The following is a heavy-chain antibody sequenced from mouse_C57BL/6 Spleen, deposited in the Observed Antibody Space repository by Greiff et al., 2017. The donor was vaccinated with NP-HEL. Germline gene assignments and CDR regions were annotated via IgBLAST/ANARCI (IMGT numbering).Heavy chain of an antibody. CDR3: ARGGLSGDAMDY. D-gene: IGHD6-5*01. CDR1: GYTFTNYW. CDR2: IYPGGGYT. V-gene: IGHV1-63*01. Sequence: QVQLKQSGAELVRPGTSVKMSCKASGYTFTNYWIGWAKQRPGHGLEWIGDIYPGGGYTDYNEKFKGKATLTADKSSSTAYMQFSSLTSEDSAIYYCARGGLSGDAMDYWGQGTSVTVSS. J-gene: IGHJ4*01.